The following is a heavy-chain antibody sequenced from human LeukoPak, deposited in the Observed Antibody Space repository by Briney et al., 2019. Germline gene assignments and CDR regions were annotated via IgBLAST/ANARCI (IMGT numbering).Heavy chain of an antibody. V-gene: IGHV3-33*01. J-gene: IGHJ4*02. CDR1: GYTLTELS. D-gene: IGHD3-3*01. Sequence: SCKVSGYTLTELSMHWVRQAPGKGLEWVAVTWYDGSNKYYADSVKGRFTISRDNSKNTLYLQMNSLRAEDTAVYYCAREQYYDFWSGYSPESYYFDYWGQGTLVTVSS. CDR3: AREQYYDFWSGYSPESYYFDY. CDR2: TWYDGSNK.